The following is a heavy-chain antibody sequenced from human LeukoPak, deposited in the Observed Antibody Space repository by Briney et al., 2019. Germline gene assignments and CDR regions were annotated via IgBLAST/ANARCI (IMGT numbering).Heavy chain of an antibody. D-gene: IGHD3-3*01. V-gene: IGHV1-69*04. Sequence: GASVKVSCKASGGTFSSYAISWVRQAPGQGLEWMGRVIPILGIANYAQKLQGRVTMTTDTSTSTAYMELRSLRSDDTAVYYCARDSGYDFWSGYSSCNWFDPWGQGTLVTVSS. CDR2: VIPILGIA. J-gene: IGHJ5*02. CDR1: GGTFSSYA. CDR3: ARDSGYDFWSGYSSCNWFDP.